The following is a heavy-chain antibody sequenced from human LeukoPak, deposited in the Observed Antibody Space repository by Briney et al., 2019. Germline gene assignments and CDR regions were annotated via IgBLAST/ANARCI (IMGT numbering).Heavy chain of an antibody. CDR3: ASSSMATRDAFDI. CDR1: GYTFTSYG. D-gene: IGHD5-24*01. V-gene: IGHV1-18*01. Sequence: ASVKVSCKASGYTFTSYGISWVQQAPGQGLEWMGWISAYNGNTNYAQKLQGRVTMTTDTSTSTAYMELRSLRSDDTAVYYCASSSMATRDAFDIWGQGTMVTVSS. J-gene: IGHJ3*02. CDR2: ISAYNGNT.